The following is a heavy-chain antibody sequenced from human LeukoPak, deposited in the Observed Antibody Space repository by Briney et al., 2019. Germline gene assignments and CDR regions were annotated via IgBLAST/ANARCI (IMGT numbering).Heavy chain of an antibody. J-gene: IGHJ4*02. CDR3: ARVLEYSGSWNYFDY. V-gene: IGHV6-1*01. D-gene: IGHD6-13*01. Sequence: SQTLSLTCAVSGDXVSSNSAGWNWIRQSPSRGLEWVGRTYYRSKWYNDYTVYVKSRITINPDTSKNHFSLQLNSVTPEDTAVYYCARVLEYSGSWNYFDYWGQGTLVTVSS. CDR2: TYYRSKWYN. CDR1: GDXVSSNSAG.